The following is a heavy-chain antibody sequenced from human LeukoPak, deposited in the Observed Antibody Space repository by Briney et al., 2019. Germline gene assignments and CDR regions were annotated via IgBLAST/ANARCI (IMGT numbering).Heavy chain of an antibody. J-gene: IGHJ5*02. D-gene: IGHD2-15*01. CDR3: ARGAVVVVAAIWFDP. CDR1: GYTFTSYT. CDR2: INAGNGNT. V-gene: IGHV1-3*01. Sequence: ASVKVSCKASGYTFTSYTMHWVRQAPGQRLEWMEWINAGNGNTKYSQKFQGRVTITRDTSASTAYMELSSLRSEDTAVYYCARGAVVVVAAIWFDPWGQGTLVTVSS.